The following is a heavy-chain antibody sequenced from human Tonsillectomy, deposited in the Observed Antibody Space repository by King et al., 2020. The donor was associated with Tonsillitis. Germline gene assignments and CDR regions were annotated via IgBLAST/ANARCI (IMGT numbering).Heavy chain of an antibody. D-gene: IGHD5-18*01. J-gene: IGHJ2*01. Sequence: QLQESGPGLVKPSETLSLICTVSGGSISRYYWSWIRQPPGKGLEWIGYISYSVSTNYNPSLKSRVTISVDTSKNQFSLTLSSVTAADTAVYYCARRWGTAMVTHWYFDLWGRGTLVTVSS. CDR2: ISYSVST. V-gene: IGHV4-59*08. CDR3: ARRWGTAMVTHWYFDL. CDR1: GGSISRYY.